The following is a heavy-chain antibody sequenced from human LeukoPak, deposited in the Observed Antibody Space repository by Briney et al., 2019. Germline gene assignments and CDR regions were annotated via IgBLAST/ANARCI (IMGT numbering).Heavy chain of an antibody. Sequence: TSETLSLTCAVYGVSFSGYYWSWIRQPPGKGLEWIGEINHSGSTNYNPSLKSRVTISVDTSKNQFSLKLSSVTAADTAVYYCARSSGYSYGPSTYFDYWGQGTLVTVSS. D-gene: IGHD5-18*01. J-gene: IGHJ4*02. CDR3: ARSSGYSYGPSTYFDY. V-gene: IGHV4-34*01. CDR2: INHSGST. CDR1: GVSFSGYY.